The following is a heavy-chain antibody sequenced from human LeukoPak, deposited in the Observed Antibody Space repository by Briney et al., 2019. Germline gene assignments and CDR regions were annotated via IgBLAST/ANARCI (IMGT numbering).Heavy chain of an antibody. J-gene: IGHJ4*02. CDR3: TGDAADCSSSSWCYYYFDY. D-gene: IGHD2-2*01. Sequence: GLSLSLACAASGFTCTSYALHWVRQAPGKGLVWVAVISYDGSNKYYADSVRGRFTISRYNSKNTVSLQRNSMGAEDTAVSYCTGDAADCSSSSWCYYYFDYWGQGTLVTVSS. V-gene: IGHV3-30-3*01. CDR1: GFTCTSYA. CDR2: ISYDGSNK.